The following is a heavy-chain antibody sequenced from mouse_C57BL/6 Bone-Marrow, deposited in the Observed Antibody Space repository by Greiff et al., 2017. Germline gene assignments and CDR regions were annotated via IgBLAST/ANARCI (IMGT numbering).Heavy chain of an antibody. J-gene: IGHJ4*01. CDR1: GYTFTSYW. CDR2: IDPSDSYT. Sequence: QVQLQQPGAELVMPGASVKLSCKASGYTFTSYWMHRVKQRPGQGLEWIGEIDPSDSYTNYNQKFKGKSTLTVDKSSSTAYMQLSSLTSEDSAVYYCARGGGYAMDYWGQGTSVTVSS. V-gene: IGHV1-69*01. CDR3: ARGGGYAMDY.